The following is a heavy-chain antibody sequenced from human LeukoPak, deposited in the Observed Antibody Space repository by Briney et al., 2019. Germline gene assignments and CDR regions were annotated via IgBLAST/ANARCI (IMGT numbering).Heavy chain of an antibody. CDR3: ARDLSGVTRYTCGRGIDY. D-gene: IGHD3-10*01. CDR2: IKQDGSEK. V-gene: IGHV3-7*01. Sequence: GGSLRLSCAASGFTFSNAWMSWVRRAPGKGLEWVANIKQDGSEKYYVDSVKGRFTISRDNDKTSLYLQMNSLRAEDTAVYYCARDLSGVTRYTCGRGIDYWGQGTLVTVSS. CDR1: GFTFSNAW. J-gene: IGHJ4*02.